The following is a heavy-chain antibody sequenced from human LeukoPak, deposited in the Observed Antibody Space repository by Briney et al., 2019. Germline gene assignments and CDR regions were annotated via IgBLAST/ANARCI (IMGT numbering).Heavy chain of an antibody. CDR1: GAPISGYY. J-gene: IGHJ4*02. Sequence: SETLSLTCNVSGAPISGYYWSWIRQPAGKGLEWIGRIYTSGSTNYNPSLTSRVTMSVDTSKNQFSLKLSSVTAADTAVYYCARRMGLLWFGELSEYYFDYWGQGTLVTVSS. D-gene: IGHD3-10*01. V-gene: IGHV4-4*07. CDR3: ARRMGLLWFGELSEYYFDY. CDR2: IYTSGST.